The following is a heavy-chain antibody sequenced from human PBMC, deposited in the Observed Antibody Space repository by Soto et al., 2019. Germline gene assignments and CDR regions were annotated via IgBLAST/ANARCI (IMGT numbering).Heavy chain of an antibody. D-gene: IGHD6-13*01. J-gene: IGHJ5*02. V-gene: IGHV4-30-4*01. CDR1: GGSIISGDYY. CDR2: IYYSGST. Sequence: SETLSLTCTVSGGSIISGDYYWTWIRQPPGKGLEWIGYIYYSGSTYYNPSLKSRVTISVDTSKNQFSLKLSSVTAADTAVYYCARTAAGTGEGWFDPWGQGTLVTVSS. CDR3: ARTAAGTGEGWFDP.